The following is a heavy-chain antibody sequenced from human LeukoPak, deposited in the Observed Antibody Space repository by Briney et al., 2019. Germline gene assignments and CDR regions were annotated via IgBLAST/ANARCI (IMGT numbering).Heavy chain of an antibody. CDR3: AKALSYGSGPYYFDY. CDR1: GFTFSSYA. J-gene: IGHJ4*02. CDR2: ISGSGGST. D-gene: IGHD3-10*01. Sequence: GGSLRLSCAASGFTFSSYAMSWLRQAPGKGLEWVSAISGSGGSTYYADSVKGRFTISRDNSKNTLYLQMNSLRAEDTAVYYCAKALSYGSGPYYFDYWGQGTLVTVSS. V-gene: IGHV3-23*01.